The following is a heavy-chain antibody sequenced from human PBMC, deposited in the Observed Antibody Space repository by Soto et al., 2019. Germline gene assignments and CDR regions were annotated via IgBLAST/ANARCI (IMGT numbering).Heavy chain of an antibody. Sequence: GASVKVSCKASGYTFTGYYMHWVRQAPGQGLEWMGWINPNSGGTNYAQKFQGWVTMTRDTSISTAYMELSRLRSDDTAVYYCARAGYEWGIETYYYYGMDVWGQGTTVTVSS. V-gene: IGHV1-2*04. CDR1: GYTFTGYY. J-gene: IGHJ6*02. CDR3: ARAGYEWGIETYYYYGMDV. D-gene: IGHD1-26*01. CDR2: INPNSGGT.